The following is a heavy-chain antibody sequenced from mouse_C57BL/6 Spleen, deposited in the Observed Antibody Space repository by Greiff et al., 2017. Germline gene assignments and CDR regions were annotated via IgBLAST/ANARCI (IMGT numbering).Heavy chain of an antibody. D-gene: IGHD1-1*01. V-gene: IGHV14-4*01. CDR2: IDPENGDT. CDR3: TTSSGSSYFDY. CDR1: GFNIKDDY. Sequence: VQLQQSGAELVRPGASVKLSCTASGFNIKDDYMHWVKQRPEQGLEWIGWIDPENGDTEYASKFQGKATITADTSSNTAYLQLSSRTSEDTAVYYCTTSSGSSYFDYWGQGTTLTVSS. J-gene: IGHJ2*01.